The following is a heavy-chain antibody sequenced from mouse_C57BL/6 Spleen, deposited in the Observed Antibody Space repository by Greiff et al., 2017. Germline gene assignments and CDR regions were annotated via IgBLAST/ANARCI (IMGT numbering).Heavy chain of an antibody. Sequence: QVQLQQSGPELVKPGASVKISCKASGYTFTDYYINWVKQRPGQGLEWIGWIFPGSGSTYYNEKFKGKATLTVDKSSSTAYMLLSSLTSEDSAVYFCARKAFSGIYDGYYYLDYWGQGTTLTVSS. CDR2: IFPGSGST. V-gene: IGHV1-75*01. CDR1: GYTFTDYY. D-gene: IGHD2-3*01. CDR3: ARKAFSGIYDGYYYLDY. J-gene: IGHJ2*01.